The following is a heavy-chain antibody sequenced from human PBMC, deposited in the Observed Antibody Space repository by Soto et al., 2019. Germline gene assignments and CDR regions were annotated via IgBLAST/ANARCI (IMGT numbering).Heavy chain of an antibody. CDR1: GGTFSSYA. V-gene: IGHV1-69*12. CDR2: IIPIFGIA. J-gene: IGHJ4*02. D-gene: IGHD5-12*01. Sequence: QVQLVQSGAEVKKPGSSVKVSCKASGGTFSSYAISWVRQAPGQGPEWMGGIIPIFGIANYAQKFQGRVTITAAASTSTDDMGLSSLRSEDTAVDYCASVDRAVAPLCYFGCGGQGTRVTVSS. CDR3: ASVDRAVAPLCYFGC.